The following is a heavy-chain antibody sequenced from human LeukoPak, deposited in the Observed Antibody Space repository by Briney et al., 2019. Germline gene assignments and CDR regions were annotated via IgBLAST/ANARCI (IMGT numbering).Heavy chain of an antibody. CDR3: ATVEVGGSYRSPAHDY. D-gene: IGHD3-16*02. CDR1: GYTFTDYY. CDR2: VDPEDGET. J-gene: IGHJ4*02. Sequence: ASVKVSCKVSGYTFTDYYMHWVQQAPGKGLEWMGLVDPEDGETIYAEKFQGRVTITAGTSTDTAYMELSSLRSEDTAVYYCATVEVGGSYRSPAHDYWGQGTLVTVSS. V-gene: IGHV1-69-2*01.